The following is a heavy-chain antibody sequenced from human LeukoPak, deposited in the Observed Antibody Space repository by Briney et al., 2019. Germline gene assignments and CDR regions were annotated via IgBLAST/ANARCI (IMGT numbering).Heavy chain of an antibody. CDR1: QFTLSSYA. V-gene: IGHV3-23*01. Sequence: GGSLRLSCAASQFTLSSYAMTWVRQAPGKGLEWVSTTSASGGSTYYADSVKGRFTISRDNSKNTVYLQMNSLRAEDTAAYYCAKDRPENYDRSGISHMDVWGKGTTVTVSS. CDR3: AKDRPENYDRSGISHMDV. J-gene: IGHJ6*03. D-gene: IGHD3-22*01. CDR2: TSASGGST.